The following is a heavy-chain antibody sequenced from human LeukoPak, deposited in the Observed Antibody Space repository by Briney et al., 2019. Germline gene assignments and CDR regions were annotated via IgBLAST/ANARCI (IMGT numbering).Heavy chain of an antibody. CDR1: GFTFSRSW. CDR2: ITNSGSTG. D-gene: IGHD4-17*01. CDR3: GRGHYGIDY. J-gene: IGHJ4*02. Sequence: PGGSLRLSCAASGFTFSRSWMTWFRQAPGKGLEWLSYITNSGSTGYYADSVKGRFTISRDNAKNSLYLQMNSLRVEDTAVYYCGRGHYGIDYWGQGTLVTVSS. V-gene: IGHV3-48*04.